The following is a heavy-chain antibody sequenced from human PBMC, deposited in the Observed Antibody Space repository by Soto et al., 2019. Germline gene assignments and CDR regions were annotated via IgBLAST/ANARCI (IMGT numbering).Heavy chain of an antibody. CDR1: RYTFSNYY. J-gene: IGHJ3*02. CDR2: VNPIGGTT. CDR3: ARTYYSDTSGYYQPRKFDAFDI. Sequence: GVSAEVSCKACRYTFSNYYIQSARQANGQGPEWMGIVNPIGGTTSYAQKFQGRVTMTSDTSTTTVFMELNSLTSEDTAVYYCARTYYSDTSGYYQPRKFDAFDIWGQGTMVTGSS. D-gene: IGHD3-22*01. V-gene: IGHV1-46*01.